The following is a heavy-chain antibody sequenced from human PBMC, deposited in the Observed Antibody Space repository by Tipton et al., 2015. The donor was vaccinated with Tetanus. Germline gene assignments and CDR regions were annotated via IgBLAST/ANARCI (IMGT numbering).Heavy chain of an antibody. CDR1: GDSITRDGYS. Sequence: SGDSITRDGYSWHWIRQPPGKGLEWIGYIAEDGSSYYSPSLERRATISRDTSKNHFSLKLTSMTAADTAIYYCARASHFQWERVRLDYWGQGLRVTVSS. V-gene: IGHV4-30-2*04. CDR3: ARASHFQWERVRLDY. J-gene: IGHJ4*02. CDR2: IAEDGSS. D-gene: IGHD1-1*01.